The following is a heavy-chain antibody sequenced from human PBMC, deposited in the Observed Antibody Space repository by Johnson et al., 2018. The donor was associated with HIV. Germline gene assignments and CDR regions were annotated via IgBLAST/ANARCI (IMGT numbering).Heavy chain of an antibody. CDR1: GFTFSSHA. D-gene: IGHD3-22*01. J-gene: IGHJ3*02. CDR2: ISYDGSSK. CDR3: AKEVTPGAFTMIEVVGAFDI. Sequence: QLVESGGGVVQPATSLRLSCAASGFTFSSHAMHWVRQAPGKGLEWVAVISYDGSSKHYADSVKGRFTISRDNSKNTLYLQMNSLRAEDTAVYYCAKEVTPGAFTMIEVVGAFDIWGQGTMVTVSS. V-gene: IGHV3-30-3*01.